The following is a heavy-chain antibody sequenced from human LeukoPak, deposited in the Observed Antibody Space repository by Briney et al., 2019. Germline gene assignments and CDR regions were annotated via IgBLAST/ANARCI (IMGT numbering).Heavy chain of an antibody. CDR3: AREQGAAAGLEYFQH. CDR1: GYSISSGYY. CDR2: IYHSGST. V-gene: IGHV4-38-2*02. J-gene: IGHJ1*01. Sequence: SETLSLTCTVSGYSISSGYYWGWIRQPPGKGLEWIGSIYHSGSTYYNPSLKSRVTISVDTSKNQFSLKLSSVTAADTAVYYCAREQGAAAGLEYFQHWGQGTLVTVSS. D-gene: IGHD6-13*01.